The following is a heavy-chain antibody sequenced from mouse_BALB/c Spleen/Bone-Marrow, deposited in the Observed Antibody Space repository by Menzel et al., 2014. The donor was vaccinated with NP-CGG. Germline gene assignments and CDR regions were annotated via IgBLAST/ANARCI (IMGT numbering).Heavy chain of an antibody. V-gene: IGHV14-3*02. D-gene: IGHD2-1*01. CDR1: GFNIKDTY. CDR2: IDPANGDI. CDR3: ARGGNYGWFAY. J-gene: IGHJ3*01. Sequence: VQLQQSGAELVKPGASVKLSCTASGFNIKDTYMHWVKQRPEQGLEWIGRIDPANGDIIYDPKFQGKATITADTSSNTACLQLSSLTSEDTAVYYCARGGNYGWFAYWGQGTPLTVSA.